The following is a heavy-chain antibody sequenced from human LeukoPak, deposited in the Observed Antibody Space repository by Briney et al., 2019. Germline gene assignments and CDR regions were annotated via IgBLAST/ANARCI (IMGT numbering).Heavy chain of an antibody. CDR2: ISGSGGST. CDR3: AKDHHGSGSYYPEIFDY. Sequence: GGTLRLSCAASGFTFSSYGTSWVRQAPGKGLEWVSAISGSGGSTYYADSVKGRFTISRDNSKNTLYLQMNSLRAEDTAVYYCAKDHHGSGSYYPEIFDYWGQGTLVTVSS. D-gene: IGHD3-10*01. V-gene: IGHV3-23*01. CDR1: GFTFSSYG. J-gene: IGHJ4*02.